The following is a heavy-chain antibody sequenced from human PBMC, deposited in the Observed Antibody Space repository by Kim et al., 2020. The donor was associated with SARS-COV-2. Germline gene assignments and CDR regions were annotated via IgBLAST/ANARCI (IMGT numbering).Heavy chain of an antibody. Sequence: SETLSLTCAVYGGSFSGYYWSWIRQPPGKGLEWIGEINHSGSTNYNPSLKSRVTISVDTSKNQFSLKLSSVTAADTAVYYCASGGVVVAQRWFDPWGQGTLVTVSS. J-gene: IGHJ5*02. CDR1: GGSFSGYY. V-gene: IGHV4-34*01. CDR3: ASGGVVVAQRWFDP. CDR2: INHSGST. D-gene: IGHD2-15*01.